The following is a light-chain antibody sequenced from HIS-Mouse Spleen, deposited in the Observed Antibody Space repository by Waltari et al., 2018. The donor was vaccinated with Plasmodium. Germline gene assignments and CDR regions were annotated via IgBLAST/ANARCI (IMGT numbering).Light chain of an antibody. V-gene: IGLV3-1*01. CDR2: QDS. CDR1: NLGDKY. Sequence: SYELTQPPSVSVSPGQTASITCSGDNLGDKYACWYQQQPGQSPVLVIYQDSKRASGIPERFSGSNSGNTATLTISGTQAMDEADYYCQAWDSSTVVFGGGTKLTVL. J-gene: IGLJ2*01. CDR3: QAWDSSTVV.